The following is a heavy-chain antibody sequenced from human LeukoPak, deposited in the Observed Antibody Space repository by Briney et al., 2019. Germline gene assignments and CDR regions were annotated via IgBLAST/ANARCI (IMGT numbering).Heavy chain of an antibody. CDR2: ISYDGSNK. J-gene: IGHJ4*02. CDR1: GFTFSSYG. V-gene: IGHV3-30*18. Sequence: GGSLRLSCAASGFTFSSYGMHWVRQAPGKGLEWVAVISYDGSNKYYADSVKGRFTISRDNSKNTQYLQMNSLRAEDTALYYCAKDYYDILTGQPLSFDYWGQGTLVTVSS. CDR3: AKDYYDILTGQPLSFDY. D-gene: IGHD3-9*01.